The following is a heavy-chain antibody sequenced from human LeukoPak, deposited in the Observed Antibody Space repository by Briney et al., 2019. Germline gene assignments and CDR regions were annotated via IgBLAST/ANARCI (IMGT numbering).Heavy chain of an antibody. D-gene: IGHD6-19*01. CDR1: GGTFSSYA. J-gene: IGHJ4*02. Sequence: SVKVSCKASGGTFSSYAISWVRQAPGQGLEWMGGIIPIFGTANYAQKFQGRVTITADESTSTAYMELNSLRSEDTAVYYCARDSSSGWRFDYWGQGTLVTVSS. CDR2: IIPIFGTA. CDR3: ARDSSSGWRFDY. V-gene: IGHV1-69*01.